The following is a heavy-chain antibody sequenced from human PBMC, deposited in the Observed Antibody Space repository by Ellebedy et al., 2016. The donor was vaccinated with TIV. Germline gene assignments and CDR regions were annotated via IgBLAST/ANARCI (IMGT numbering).Heavy chain of an antibody. D-gene: IGHD3-10*01. CDR3: ARGWFGDALDY. V-gene: IGHV1-2*04. CDR1: GYTFTGYY. CDR2: INPNSGGT. J-gene: IGHJ4*02. Sequence: AASVKVSCKASGYTFTGYYMHWVRQAPGQGLEWMGRINPNSGGTNYAQKFQGWVTMTRDTSISPAYMELSRLRSDDTAVYYGARGWFGDALDYWGQGTLVTVSS.